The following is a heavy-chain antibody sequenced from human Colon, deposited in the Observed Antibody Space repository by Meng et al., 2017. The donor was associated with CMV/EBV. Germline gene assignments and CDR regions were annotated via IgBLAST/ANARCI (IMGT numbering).Heavy chain of an antibody. D-gene: IGHD3-3*01. Sequence: GESLKISCAASGFTFSSYAMHWVRQAPGKGLEWVAFIRYDGSNPYYADSVKGRFTVSRDNSKNTLYLQINSLSSEDTAVYYCAKESDDFWSGHNERGWDYWGQGTLVTVLL. J-gene: IGHJ4*02. CDR2: IRYDGSNP. CDR3: AKESDDFWSGHNERGWDY. V-gene: IGHV3-30*02. CDR1: GFTFSSYA.